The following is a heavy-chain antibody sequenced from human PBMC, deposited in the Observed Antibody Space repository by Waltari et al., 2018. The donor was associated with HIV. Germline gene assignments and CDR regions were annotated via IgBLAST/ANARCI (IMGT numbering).Heavy chain of an antibody. Sequence: EVQLVESGGGLVQPGGSLRLSCAASALTFRTSWMPCVRQVPGKGLVWVSCINRDGSSTSYADSVKGRVTISRDNAKNTLYLQMNSLRAEDTAVYYCARDSPGDYYDSSGYYDYWGQGTLVTVSS. CDR3: ARDSPGDYYDSSGYYDY. J-gene: IGHJ4*02. CDR1: ALTFRTSW. CDR2: INRDGSST. D-gene: IGHD3-22*01. V-gene: IGHV3-74*01.